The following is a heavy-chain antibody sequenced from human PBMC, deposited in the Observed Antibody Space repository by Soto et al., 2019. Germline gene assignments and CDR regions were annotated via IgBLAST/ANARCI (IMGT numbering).Heavy chain of an antibody. D-gene: IGHD1-1*01. V-gene: IGHV3-13*04. Sequence: EVQLVESGGGLVQPGGSLRLSCAASGFTFSSYDMHWVRQATGKGLEWVSAIGTAGDTYYPGSVKGRFTISRENAKNSWSLQMNRLRAGDTAVYYCARGYEGMFDPWGQGTLVTVSS. J-gene: IGHJ5*02. CDR2: IGTAGDT. CDR1: GFTFSSYD. CDR3: ARGYEGMFDP.